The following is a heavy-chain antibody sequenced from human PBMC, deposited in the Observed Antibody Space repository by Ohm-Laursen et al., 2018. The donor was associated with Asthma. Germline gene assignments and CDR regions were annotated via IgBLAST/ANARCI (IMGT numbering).Heavy chain of an antibody. CDR2: INPSGNT. Sequence: SETLSLTCAVNGGSFNGYYWNWIRQSPGKGLEWIGEINPSGNTNYHPSLKSRVIISVDTSDKQVSLKLKSVTAADTAVYFCARDPEISLSPSQFYGMDVWGQGTTVTVSS. CDR1: GGSFNGYY. CDR3: ARDPEISLSPSQFYGMDV. V-gene: IGHV4-34*01. D-gene: IGHD2/OR15-2a*01. J-gene: IGHJ6*02.